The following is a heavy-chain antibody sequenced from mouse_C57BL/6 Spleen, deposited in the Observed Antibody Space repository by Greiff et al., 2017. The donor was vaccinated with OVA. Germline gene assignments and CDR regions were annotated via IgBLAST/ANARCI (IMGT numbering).Heavy chain of an antibody. CDR2: INYDGSST. V-gene: IGHV5-16*01. D-gene: IGHD2-2*01. CDR3: ARELYGSPYAMEY. CDR1: GFTFSDYY. J-gene: IGHJ4*01. Sequence: EVHLVESEGGLVQPGSSMKLSCTASGFTFSDYYMAWVRQVPEKGLEWVANINYDGSSTYYLDSLKSRFIISRDNAKNILYLQMSSLKSEDTATYYCARELYGSPYAMEYWGKRTSVAFAS.